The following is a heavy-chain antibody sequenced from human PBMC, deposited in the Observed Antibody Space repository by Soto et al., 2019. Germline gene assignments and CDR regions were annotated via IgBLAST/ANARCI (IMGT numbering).Heavy chain of an antibody. Sequence: SETLSLTCGVSGGSLSCATYSWNWIRQTPGKGLEWIGYIFPSGTTYYNPSPRSRVTISIDVSKNQFSLSLRSLTAADTAVYYCARSREFDYWSQGTLVTVSS. CDR2: IFPSGTT. CDR1: GGSLSCATYS. V-gene: IGHV4-30-2*01. J-gene: IGHJ4*02. CDR3: ARSREFDY.